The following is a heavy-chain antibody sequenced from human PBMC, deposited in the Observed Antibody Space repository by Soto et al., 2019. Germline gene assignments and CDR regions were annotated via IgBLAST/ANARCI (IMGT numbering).Heavy chain of an antibody. Sequence: GGSLRLSCAASGFTFSSYAMNWVRQAPGKGLEWVSAISGTGFSTYYTDSVKGRFTISRDNSKNTLYLQMNSLRAEDTAVYYCAKVIVVVTADRGRYSQHWGRGTLVTVSS. D-gene: IGHD2-21*02. CDR1: GFTFSSYA. V-gene: IGHV3-23*01. CDR3: AKVIVVVTADRGRYSQH. J-gene: IGHJ1*01. CDR2: ISGTGFST.